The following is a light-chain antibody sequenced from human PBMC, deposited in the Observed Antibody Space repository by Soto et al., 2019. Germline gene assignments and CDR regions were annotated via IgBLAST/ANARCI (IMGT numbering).Light chain of an antibody. J-gene: IGLJ1*01. Sequence: SYELTQPPSVSVAPGQTARITCGGDNIGRKGVHWYQQKPGQAPVLVVYEDSDRPSGIPERFSGSNSGNTATLTISRAEAGDEADYYCQVWDSSSDHPYVFGPGTKLTVL. CDR2: EDS. CDR1: NIGRKG. CDR3: QVWDSSSDHPYV. V-gene: IGLV3-21*02.